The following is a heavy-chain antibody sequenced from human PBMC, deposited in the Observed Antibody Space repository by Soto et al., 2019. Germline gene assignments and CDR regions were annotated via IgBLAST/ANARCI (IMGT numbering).Heavy chain of an antibody. J-gene: IGHJ6*02. CDR1: GYTFTGYY. CDR3: ARGDSGYLDYYGSGSYVGQYYYYYGMDV. V-gene: IGHV1-2*04. Sequence: ASVKVSCKASGYTFTGYYMHWVRQAPGQGLEWMGWINPNSGGTNYAQKFQGWVTMTRDTSISTAYMELSRLRSDDTAVYYCARGDSGYLDYYGSGSYVGQYYYYYGMDVWGQGTTVTVSS. CDR2: INPNSGGT. D-gene: IGHD3-10*01.